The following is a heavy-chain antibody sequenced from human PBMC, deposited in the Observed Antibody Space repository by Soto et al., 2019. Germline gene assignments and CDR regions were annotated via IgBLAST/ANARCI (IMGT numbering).Heavy chain of an antibody. V-gene: IGHV1-8*01. J-gene: IGHJ6*02. Sequence: GPVKVSCKASGYAFTSHDIHWLRQASGQGLEWMGSINPYSGKTAFAPKFQDRIAMTRDTSITTAYMELNSLSPGDTAVYFCSSLSSMDVWGQGTTVTVSS. CDR3: SSLSSMDV. D-gene: IGHD6-6*01. CDR2: INPYSGKT. CDR1: GYAFTSHD.